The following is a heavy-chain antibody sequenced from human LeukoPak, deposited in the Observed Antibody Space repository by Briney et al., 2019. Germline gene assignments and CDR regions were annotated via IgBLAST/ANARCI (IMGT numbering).Heavy chain of an antibody. J-gene: IGHJ3*02. CDR2: IKEDGSDR. Sequence: QSGGSLRLSCAASGFSFSNYWMTWVRQAPGKGLERVANIKEDGSDRYYGDSVRGRFIISRDNAKNSLYLQMDSLRAEDTAVYYCAREVPTAMNAFDIWGQGTMVTVSS. CDR3: AREVPTAMNAFDI. CDR1: GFSFSNYW. D-gene: IGHD2-2*01. V-gene: IGHV3-7*01.